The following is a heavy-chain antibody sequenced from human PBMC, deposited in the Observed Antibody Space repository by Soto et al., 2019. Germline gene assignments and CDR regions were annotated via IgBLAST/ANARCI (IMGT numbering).Heavy chain of an antibody. J-gene: IGHJ4*02. V-gene: IGHV4-30-4*01. CDR2: IYYSGST. CDR3: ARVSVVTACDY. CDR1: GGSISSGDYY. Sequence: SETLSLTCTVSGGSISSGDYYWSWIRQPPGKGLEWIGYIYYSGSTYYNPSLKSRVTISVDTSKNQFSLKLSSVTAADTAVYYCARVSVVTACDYWGQGTLVTVSS. D-gene: IGHD2-21*02.